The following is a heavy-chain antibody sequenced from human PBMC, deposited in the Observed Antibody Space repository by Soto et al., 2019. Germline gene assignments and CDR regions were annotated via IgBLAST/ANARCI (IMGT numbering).Heavy chain of an antibody. J-gene: IGHJ3*02. D-gene: IGHD6-19*01. CDR3: VREIKSVSSGWSYSTFDM. V-gene: IGHV6-1*01. CDR1: GDSVSSKSAA. CDR2: TYYRSNWYN. Sequence: PSQTLSLTCAMSGDSVSSKSAAWNWVRQSPSRGLEWLGRTYYRSNWYNDYVVSVKSRITINADTSKNRFSLEGNSMTTEDTAVYYCVREIKSVSSGWSYSTFDMCGQEIMVT.